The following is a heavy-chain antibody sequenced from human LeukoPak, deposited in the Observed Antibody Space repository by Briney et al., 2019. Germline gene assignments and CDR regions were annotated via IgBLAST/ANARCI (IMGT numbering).Heavy chain of an antibody. V-gene: IGHV4-31*03. CDR3: ATTVTTGYYYGMDV. CDR1: GGSISSGGYY. CDR2: IYYSGST. J-gene: IGHJ6*04. D-gene: IGHD4-17*01. Sequence: SETLSLTCTVSGGSISSGGYYWSWIRQHPGKGLEWIGYIYYSGSTYYNPSLKSRVTISVDTSKNQFSLKLSSVTAADTAVYYCATTVTTGYYYGMDVWGKGTTVTVSS.